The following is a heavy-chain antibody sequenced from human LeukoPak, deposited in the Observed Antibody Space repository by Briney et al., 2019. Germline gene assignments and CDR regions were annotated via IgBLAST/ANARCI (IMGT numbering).Heavy chain of an antibody. Sequence: SETLSLTCTVSGGSVSSGSYYWSWIRQPPGTGLEWIGYIYYSGSTNYNPSLKSRVTISVDTSKNQFSLKLSSVTAADTAGYYCAINGDYFDYWGQGTLVTVSS. CDR2: IYYSGST. J-gene: IGHJ4*02. V-gene: IGHV4-61*01. D-gene: IGHD4-17*01. CDR3: AINGDYFDY. CDR1: GGSVSSGSYY.